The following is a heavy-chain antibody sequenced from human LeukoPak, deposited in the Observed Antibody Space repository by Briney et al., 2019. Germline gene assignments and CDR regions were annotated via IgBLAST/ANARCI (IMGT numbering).Heavy chain of an antibody. CDR3: ARGPTNTYYDYVWGSYRYTPYFDY. Sequence: SETLSLTCAVYGGSFSGYYWSWIRQSPGKGLEWIGEINHSGSTNYNPSLKSRVTISVDTSKNQFSLKLSSVTAADTAVYYCARGPTNTYYDYVWGSYRYTPYFDYWGQGTLVTVSS. CDR2: INHSGST. V-gene: IGHV4-34*01. D-gene: IGHD3-16*02. CDR1: GGSFSGYY. J-gene: IGHJ4*02.